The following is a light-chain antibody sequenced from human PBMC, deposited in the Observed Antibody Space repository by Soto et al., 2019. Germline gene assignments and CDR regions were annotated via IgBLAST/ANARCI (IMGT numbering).Light chain of an antibody. CDR3: QQRSNWLT. CDR2: DAS. J-gene: IGKJ4*02. Sequence: EIVLTQSPATLSLSPGERATLSCRASQSVSSYLAWYQQKPGQAPRLLISDASNRATGIPARFSGNGSGTDFTLTISSLEPEDFAVYYCQQRSNWLTFGGGTKVEIK. V-gene: IGKV3-11*01. CDR1: QSVSSY.